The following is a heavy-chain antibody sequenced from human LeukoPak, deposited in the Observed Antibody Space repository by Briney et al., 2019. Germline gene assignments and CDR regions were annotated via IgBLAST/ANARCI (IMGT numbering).Heavy chain of an antibody. CDR2: ISAYSGNT. V-gene: IGHV1-18*01. Sequence: RGASVKVSCKASGYTFTSYGISWVRQAPGQGLEWMGWISAYSGNTNYAQKLQGRVTMTTDTSTSTAYMELRSLRSDDTAVYYWARDLVGYYDSSGNNFDYWGQGTLVTVSS. J-gene: IGHJ4*02. CDR3: ARDLVGYYDSSGNNFDY. D-gene: IGHD3-22*01. CDR1: GYTFTSYG.